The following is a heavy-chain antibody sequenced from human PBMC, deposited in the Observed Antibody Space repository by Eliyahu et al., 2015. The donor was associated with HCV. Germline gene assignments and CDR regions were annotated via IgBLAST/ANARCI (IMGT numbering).Heavy chain of an antibody. CDR1: GFTFSSYS. Sequence: EVQLVESGGGLVQPGGSLRLSCAASGFTFSSYSMNWVRQAPGKGLEWVSYISSSSSTIYYADSVKGRFTISRDNAKNSLYLQMNSLRDEDTAVYYCARDDPHITMVRGVKVFDPWGQGTLVTVSS. CDR3: ARDDPHITMVRGVKVFDP. V-gene: IGHV3-48*02. CDR2: ISSSSSTI. D-gene: IGHD3-10*01. J-gene: IGHJ5*02.